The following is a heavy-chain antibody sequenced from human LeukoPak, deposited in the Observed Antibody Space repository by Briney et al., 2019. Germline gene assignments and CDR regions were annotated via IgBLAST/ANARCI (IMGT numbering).Heavy chain of an antibody. Sequence: SETLSLTCTVSGGSISSYYWSWIQQPPGKGLEWIGYIYYSGSTNYNPSLKSRVTISVDTSKNQFSLKLSSVTAADTAVYYCARGGFNIVLMANNWFDPWGRGTLVTVSS. CDR1: GGSISSYY. D-gene: IGHD2-8*01. CDR2: IYYSGST. CDR3: ARGGFNIVLMANNWFDP. V-gene: IGHV4-59*12. J-gene: IGHJ5*02.